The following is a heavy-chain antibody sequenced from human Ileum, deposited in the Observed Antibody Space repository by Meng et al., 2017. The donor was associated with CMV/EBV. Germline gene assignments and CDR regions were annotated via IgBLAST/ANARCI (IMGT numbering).Heavy chain of an antibody. D-gene: IGHD3-10*01. CDR1: CDSISSYY. V-gene: IGHV4-4*07. CDR3: ARGTKYGSGNWFDP. J-gene: IGHJ5*02. CDR2: IYSNGNN. Sequence: QVHLQESGPGLVRPSETLSLTCSVSCDSISSYYWSWIRQPAGKGLEWIGRIYSNGNNNYNPSLESRVTMSVDTSKNHFSLKLNSVTAADTAVYYCARGTKYGSGNWFDPWGQGTLVTVSS.